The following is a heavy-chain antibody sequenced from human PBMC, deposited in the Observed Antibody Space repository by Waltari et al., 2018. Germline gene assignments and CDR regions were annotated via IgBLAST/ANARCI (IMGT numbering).Heavy chain of an antibody. V-gene: IGHV3-23*01. CDR3: AKDSVPYMEWELTIGY. J-gene: IGHJ4*02. CDR1: GFTFSSYA. CDR2: ISGSGGST. Sequence: EVQLLESGGGLVQPGGSLRLSCSASGFTFSSYAMSWIRQAPGKGLEWVSAISGSGGSTYYADSVKGRFTISRDNSKNTLYLQMNSLRAEDTAVYYCAKDSVPYMEWELTIGYWGQGTLVTVSS. D-gene: IGHD1-26*01.